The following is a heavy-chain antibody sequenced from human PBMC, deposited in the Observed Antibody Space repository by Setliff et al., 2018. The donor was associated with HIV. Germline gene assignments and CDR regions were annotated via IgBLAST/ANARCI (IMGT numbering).Heavy chain of an antibody. Sequence: GGSLRLSCTASGFTFGDYAMSWVRQAPGKGLEWVGFIRSKVYGGTTEYAASVKGRFTISRDDSKSIAYLQMNSLKTEDTAVYYCSRDGLYGGNSFDYWGQGTLVTVSS. CDR1: GFTFGDYA. V-gene: IGHV3-49*04. CDR2: IRSKVYGGTT. J-gene: IGHJ4*02. CDR3: SRDGLYGGNSFDY. D-gene: IGHD4-17*01.